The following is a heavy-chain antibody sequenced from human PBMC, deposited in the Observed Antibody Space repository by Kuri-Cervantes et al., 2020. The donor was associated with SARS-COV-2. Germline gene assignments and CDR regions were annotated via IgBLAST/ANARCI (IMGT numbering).Heavy chain of an antibody. J-gene: IGHJ4*02. Sequence: GGSLRLSCAASGFTFSSYSMNWVRQAPGKGLEWVSAISGSGGSTYYADSVKGRFTISRDNSKNTLYLQMSSLRAEDTAVYYCVKDHAAAGTTYFDYWGQGTLVTVSS. CDR1: GFTFSSYS. CDR3: VKDHAAAGTTYFDY. D-gene: IGHD6-13*01. V-gene: IGHV3-64D*08. CDR2: ISGSGGST.